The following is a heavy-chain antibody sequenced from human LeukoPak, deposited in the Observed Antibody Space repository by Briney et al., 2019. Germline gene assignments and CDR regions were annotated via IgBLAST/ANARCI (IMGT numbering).Heavy chain of an antibody. J-gene: IGHJ5*02. CDR3: TRGPSYHSKWVGGMWFDP. CDR2: MNPKSAHT. D-gene: IGHD3-10*01. Sequence: ASVKDSCKASGYTFTSYDIHWVRQASGHGLEWMGWMNPKSAHTGLAQRFQGRVTMTRNTSISTAYMELSSLTSEDTAMYYCTRGPSYHSKWVGGMWFDPWGQGTLVSVSS. CDR1: GYTFTSYD. V-gene: IGHV1-8*01.